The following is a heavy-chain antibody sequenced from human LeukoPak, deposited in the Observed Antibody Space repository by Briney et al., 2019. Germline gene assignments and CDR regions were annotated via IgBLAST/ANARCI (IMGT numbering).Heavy chain of an antibody. CDR1: GFTFDDYG. CDR2: ISTSSGTI. Sequence: GGSLRLSCAASGFTFDDYGMSWVRQAPGKGLEWVSYISTSSGTIYYADSVKGRFTISRDNANNSLYLQMNSLRAEDTAVYFCAKDKRGYDSSGYNYYYYGMDVWGQGTTVTVSS. V-gene: IGHV3-48*04. J-gene: IGHJ6*02. CDR3: AKDKRGYDSSGYNYYYYGMDV. D-gene: IGHD3-22*01.